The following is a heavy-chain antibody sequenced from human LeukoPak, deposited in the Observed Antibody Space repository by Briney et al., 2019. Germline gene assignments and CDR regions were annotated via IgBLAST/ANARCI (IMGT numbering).Heavy chain of an antibody. CDR3: ARDGDYDFWSASGRFDP. CDR1: GGSISSYY. J-gene: IGHJ5*02. Sequence: SETLSLTCTVSGGSISSYYWSWIRQPAGKGLEWIGRIYTSGSTNYNPSLKSRVTMSVDTSKNQFSLKLSSVTAADTAVYYCARDGDYDFWSASGRFDPWGQGTLVTVSS. D-gene: IGHD3-3*01. V-gene: IGHV4-4*07. CDR2: IYTSGST.